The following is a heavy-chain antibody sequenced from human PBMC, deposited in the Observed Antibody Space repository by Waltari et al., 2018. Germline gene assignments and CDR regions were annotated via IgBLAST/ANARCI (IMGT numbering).Heavy chain of an antibody. CDR3: ARWLQNSDYFDY. J-gene: IGHJ4*02. D-gene: IGHD5-12*01. V-gene: IGHV1-69*04. Sequence: QVQLVQSGAEVKKSGSSVKVSCKASGGPFSRYSISWVRQAPGQGLEWMGGIIPILGIANYAQKFQGRVTITADESTSTAYMELSSLRSEDTAVYYCARWLQNSDYFDYWGQGTLVTVSS. CDR2: IIPILGIA. CDR1: GGPFSRYS.